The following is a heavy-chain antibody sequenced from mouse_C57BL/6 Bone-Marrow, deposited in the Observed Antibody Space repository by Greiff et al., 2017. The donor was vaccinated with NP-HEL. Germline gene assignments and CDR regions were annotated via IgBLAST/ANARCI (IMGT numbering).Heavy chain of an antibody. CDR2: ISDGGSYT. V-gene: IGHV5-4*01. Sequence: EVHLVESGGGLVKPGGSLKLSCAASGFTFSSYAMSWVRQTPEKRLEWVATISDGGSYTYYPDNVKGRFTISRDNAKNNLYLQMSHLKSADTAMYYCARDLGGLTFAYWGQGTLVTVSA. CDR3: ARDLGGLTFAY. J-gene: IGHJ3*01. CDR1: GFTFSSYA. D-gene: IGHD3-1*01.